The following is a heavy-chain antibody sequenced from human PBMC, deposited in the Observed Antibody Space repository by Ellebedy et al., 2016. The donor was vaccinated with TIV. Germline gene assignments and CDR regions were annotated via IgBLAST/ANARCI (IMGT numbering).Heavy chain of an antibody. CDR2: INQGGSES. CDR1: GFSFCSYW. D-gene: IGHD4-17*01. V-gene: IGHV3-7*01. J-gene: IGHJ3*02. Sequence: GESLKISCGSSGFSFCSYWMTWVRQAPGKGLEWVANINQGGSESHYVDSVKGRFTISRDNAKNSLYLEMNSLRAEDKAVYYCATDGSYGDYLSPAHAFEIWGQGTVVAGSS. CDR3: ATDGSYGDYLSPAHAFEI.